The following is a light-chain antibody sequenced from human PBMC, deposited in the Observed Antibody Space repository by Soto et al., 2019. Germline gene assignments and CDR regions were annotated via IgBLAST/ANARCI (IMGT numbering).Light chain of an antibody. Sequence: EIVMTQSPATLSVSPGGRATLSCTASQSISDTLAWYQQKPGQAPRLLIYGASTRAPGFPARFSGSGSGTDFTLTISSLQSEDFAVYYCQQYNNWPWTFGQGTKVEIK. CDR3: QQYNNWPWT. CDR2: GAS. V-gene: IGKV3-15*01. J-gene: IGKJ1*01. CDR1: QSISDT.